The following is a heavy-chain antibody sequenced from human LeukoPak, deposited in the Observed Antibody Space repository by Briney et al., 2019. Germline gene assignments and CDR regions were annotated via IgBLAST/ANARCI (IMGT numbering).Heavy chain of an antibody. J-gene: IGHJ4*02. D-gene: IGHD3-9*01. CDR1: GYTFTSYG. Sequence: GASVKVSCKASGYTFTSYGISWVRQAPGQGLERMGWISAYNGNTNYAQKLQGRVTMTTDTSTSTAYMELRSLRSDDTAVYYCARADVLRYFDWLNPFDYWGQGTLVTVSS. CDR3: ARADVLRYFDWLNPFDY. CDR2: ISAYNGNT. V-gene: IGHV1-18*01.